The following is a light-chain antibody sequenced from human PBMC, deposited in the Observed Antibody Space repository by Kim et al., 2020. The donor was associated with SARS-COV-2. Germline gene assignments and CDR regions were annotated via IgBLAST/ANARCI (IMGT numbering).Light chain of an antibody. CDR3: SSYAGANNLV. CDR2: DVN. CDR1: STDVGHYNY. Sequence: GQSVTISCTGTSTDVGHYNYIYWYQQLPGKAPKLMIYDVNRRPSGVPDRFSGSKSGNTASLTVSGLQAEDEANYYCSSYAGANNLVFGGGTQLTVL. J-gene: IGLJ2*01. V-gene: IGLV2-8*01.